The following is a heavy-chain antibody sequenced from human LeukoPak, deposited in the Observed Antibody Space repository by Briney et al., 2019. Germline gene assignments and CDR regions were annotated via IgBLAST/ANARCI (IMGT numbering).Heavy chain of an antibody. J-gene: IGHJ4*02. CDR3: ARVSSGWYGGSFDY. CDR2: ISGSGGST. CDR1: GFTFSSYA. Sequence: GGSLRLSCAASGFTFSSYAMSWVRQAPGKGLEWVSAISGSGGSTYYVDSVKGRFTISRDNSKNTLYLQMNSLRAEDTAVYYCARVSSGWYGGSFDYWGQGTLVTVSS. D-gene: IGHD6-19*01. V-gene: IGHV3-23*01.